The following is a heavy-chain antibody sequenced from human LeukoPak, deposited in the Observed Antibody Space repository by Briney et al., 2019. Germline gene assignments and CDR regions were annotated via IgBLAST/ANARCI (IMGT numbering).Heavy chain of an antibody. CDR2: IIPIFDTT. D-gene: IGHD3-10*01. V-gene: IGHV1-69*06. Sequence: ASVKVSCKASGGTFSSYAISWVRQAPGQGLKWMGGIIPIFDTTTFAQRFQGRLTITADKSTSTAYMELSGLRSEDTAVYYCARVGGDDIRRGELLLLRCYFDYWGQGTLVTVSS. CDR3: ARVGGDDIRRGELLLLRCYFDY. CDR1: GGTFSSYA. J-gene: IGHJ4*02.